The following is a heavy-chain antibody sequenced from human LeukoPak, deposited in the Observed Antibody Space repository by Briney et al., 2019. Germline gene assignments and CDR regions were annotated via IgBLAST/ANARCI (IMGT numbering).Heavy chain of an antibody. D-gene: IGHD5-18*01. J-gene: IGHJ4*02. V-gene: IGHV3-30*18. Sequence: GRSLRLSCAASGFTFSSYGMHWVRQAPGKGLEWVAVISYDGSNKYYADSVKGRFTISRDNSKNTLYLQMNSLRAEDTAVYYCAKDFRRYSYGTSHDYWGQGTLVTVSP. CDR2: ISYDGSNK. CDR1: GFTFSSYG. CDR3: AKDFRRYSYGTSHDY.